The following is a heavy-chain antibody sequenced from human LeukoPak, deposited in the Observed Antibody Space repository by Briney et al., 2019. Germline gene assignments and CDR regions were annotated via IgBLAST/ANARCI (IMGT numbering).Heavy chain of an antibody. V-gene: IGHV4-59*08. D-gene: IGHD3-10*01. CDR3: ARHPPSSAGAYDI. CDR2: VYSSGNT. J-gene: IGHJ3*02. CDR1: GGSISGYY. Sequence: PSETLSLTCTVSGGSISGYYCSWVRQPPGKEMEWIGYVYSSGNTNYNPSLKSRVTLSVDTSKNQFSLKLVSVTAADTAVYYCARHPPSSAGAYDIWGQGTMDTVSS.